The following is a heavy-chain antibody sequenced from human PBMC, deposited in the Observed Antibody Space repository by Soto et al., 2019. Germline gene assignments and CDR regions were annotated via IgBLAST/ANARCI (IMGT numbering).Heavy chain of an antibody. CDR1: GFSLSNARMG. J-gene: IGHJ6*02. V-gene: IGHV2-26*01. CDR2: IFSNDEK. D-gene: IGHD4-4*01. Sequence: ESGPTLVNPTETLTLTCTVSGFSLSNARMGVSWIRQPPGKALEWLAHIFSNDEKSYSTSLKSRLTISKDTSKSQVVLTMTNMDPVDTATYYCARILKQGLTVLYYYYGMDVWGQGTTVTVSS. CDR3: ARILKQGLTVLYYYYGMDV.